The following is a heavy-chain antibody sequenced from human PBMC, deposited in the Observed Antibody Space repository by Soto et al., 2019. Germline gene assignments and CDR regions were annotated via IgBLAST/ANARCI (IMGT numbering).Heavy chain of an antibody. CDR2: ISAYNGNT. CDR3: VMVDNYVTPTPQDV. CDR1: GYTFTSYG. V-gene: IGHV1-18*01. D-gene: IGHD3-16*01. Sequence: QVQLVQSGAEVKKPGASVKVSCKASGYTFTSYGISWVRQAPGQGLEWMGWISAYNGNTNYAQKLQGRVTMTTDTSTSTAYMELRSLTSDDTAVYYCVMVDNYVTPTPQDVWGQGTTVTVSS. J-gene: IGHJ6*02.